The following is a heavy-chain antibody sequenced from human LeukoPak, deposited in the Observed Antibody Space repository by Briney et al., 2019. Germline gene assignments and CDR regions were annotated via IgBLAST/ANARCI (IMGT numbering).Heavy chain of an antibody. Sequence: PSESLSLTCTVSGGSISSYYWTWIRQPPGKGLEWIGYIFNSGSTKYNPSLKSRVTISVDTSKTQFSLKLNSVTAADTAVYYCARGRLFSALGYWGQGTLVTVSS. CDR3: ARGRLFSALGY. J-gene: IGHJ4*02. CDR2: IFNSGST. CDR1: GGSISSYY. D-gene: IGHD1-26*01. V-gene: IGHV4-59*01.